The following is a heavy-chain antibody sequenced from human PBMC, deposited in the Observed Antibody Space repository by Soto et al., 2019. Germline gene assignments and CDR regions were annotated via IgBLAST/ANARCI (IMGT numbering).Heavy chain of an antibody. CDR1: GFTFSTYA. D-gene: IGHD3-22*01. Sequence: EVQLLESGGGLVQPGGSLRLSCAASGFTFSTYAMSWVRQTPGKGLEWVSGISGSSGSTYYAASAKGRFTIFRDNSKNTLYLQMNRLRAEDTAVYYWAKGKRTSGYYYFDYWGQGTLVTVSS. V-gene: IGHV3-23*01. J-gene: IGHJ4*02. CDR2: ISGSSGST. CDR3: AKGKRTSGYYYFDY.